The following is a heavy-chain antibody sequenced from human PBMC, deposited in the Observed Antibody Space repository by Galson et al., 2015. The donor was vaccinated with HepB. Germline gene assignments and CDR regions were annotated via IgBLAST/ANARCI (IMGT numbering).Heavy chain of an antibody. J-gene: IGHJ4*02. V-gene: IGHV3-53*01. CDR2: IYSGGST. CDR3: ARALQFLEWFAFDY. D-gene: IGHD3-3*01. Sequence: SLRLSCAASGFTVSSNYMSWVRQAPGKGLEWVSVIYSGGSTYYADSVKGRFTISRDNSKNTLYLQMNSLRAEDTAVYYCARALQFLEWFAFDYWGQGTLVTVSS. CDR1: GFTVSSNY.